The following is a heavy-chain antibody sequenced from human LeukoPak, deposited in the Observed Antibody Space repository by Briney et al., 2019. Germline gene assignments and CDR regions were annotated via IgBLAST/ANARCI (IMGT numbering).Heavy chain of an antibody. J-gene: IGHJ4*02. CDR3: AAALAIAVGGTTPGDY. V-gene: IGHV3-48*04. CDR1: GFTFSSYS. CDR2: ISSSSSTI. Sequence: GGSLRLSRAASGFTFSSYSMNWVRQAPGKGLEWVSYISSSSSTIFYADSVKGRFTISRDNAKNSLYLKMNSLRVEDTAVYYCAAALAIAVGGTTPGDYWGQGTLVTVSS. D-gene: IGHD6-19*01.